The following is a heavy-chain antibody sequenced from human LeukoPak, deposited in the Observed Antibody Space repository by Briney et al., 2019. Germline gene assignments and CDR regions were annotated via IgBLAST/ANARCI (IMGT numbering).Heavy chain of an antibody. CDR3: MRDRSRAEDD. CDR1: GFTFSGHW. J-gene: IGHJ4*02. D-gene: IGHD1-14*01. V-gene: IGHV3-7*01. Sequence: GGSLRLSCAASGFTFSGHWMSWVRQAPGKGLEWVANINQGGSDKYYVDSVKGRFTISRDNANNLLYLQMNSLRGEDTAVYYCMRDRSRAEDDWGQGTLVTVSS. CDR2: INQGGSDK.